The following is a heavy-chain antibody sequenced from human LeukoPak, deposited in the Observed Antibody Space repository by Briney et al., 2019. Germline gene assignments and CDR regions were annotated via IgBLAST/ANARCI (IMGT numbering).Heavy chain of an antibody. J-gene: IGHJ4*02. CDR2: IYPGDSET. CDR1: GYTFTSYW. CDR3: ARHRYGGNVLDY. Sequence: PGESLKISRKGSGYTFTSYWIGWVRQMPGKGLEWIGIIYPGDSETRYSPSFQGQVTISADKPITTAYLQWYNLRASDTAMFYCARHRYGGNVLDYWGQGTLVTVSS. D-gene: IGHD4-23*01. V-gene: IGHV5-51*01.